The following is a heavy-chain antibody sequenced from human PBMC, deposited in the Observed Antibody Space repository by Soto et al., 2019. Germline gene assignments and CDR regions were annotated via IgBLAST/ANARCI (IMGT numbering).Heavy chain of an antibody. CDR3: ARDQAVGSVNGMDV. V-gene: IGHV3-21*04. CDR2: ISSTSSYI. CDR1: GFTFRSYS. Sequence: EVRLVESGGGLVKPGGSLRLSCAAPGFTFRSYSMNWVRQAPGKGLEWVSSISSTSSYIYYADSVKGRVTISRDNAKNSLLVQMHSLRAEDTGVDYCARDQAVGSVNGMDVWGEGTPVTVSS. J-gene: IGHJ6*04. D-gene: IGHD1-26*01.